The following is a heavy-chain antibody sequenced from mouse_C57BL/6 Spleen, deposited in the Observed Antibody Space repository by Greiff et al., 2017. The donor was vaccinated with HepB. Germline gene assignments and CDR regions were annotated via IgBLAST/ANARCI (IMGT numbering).Heavy chain of an antibody. CDR3: VRERKLGGYFDV. Sequence: EVQGVESGGGLVQPKGSLKLSCAASGFSFNTYAMNWVRQAPGKGLEWVARIRSKSNNYATYYADSVKDRFTISRDDSESMLYLQMNNLKTEDTAMYYCVRERKLGGYFDVWGTGTTVTVSS. V-gene: IGHV10-1*01. D-gene: IGHD4-1*01. CDR1: GFSFNTYA. CDR2: IRSKSNNYAT. J-gene: IGHJ1*03.